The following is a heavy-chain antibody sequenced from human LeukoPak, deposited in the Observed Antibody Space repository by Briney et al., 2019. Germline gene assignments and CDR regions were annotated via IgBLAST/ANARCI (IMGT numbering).Heavy chain of an antibody. CDR1: GFSFSDYA. CDR3: AKDPHFYYYYYMDV. J-gene: IGHJ6*03. V-gene: IGHV3-23*01. Sequence: GGSLRLSCAASGFSFSDYAMSWVRQAPGKGLEWVSAISGSGGDTYFADSVKGRFTISRDNSKRTVFLQMDSLRAEDTAVCYCAKDPHFYYYYYMDVWGNGTTVTVSS. CDR2: ISGSGGDT.